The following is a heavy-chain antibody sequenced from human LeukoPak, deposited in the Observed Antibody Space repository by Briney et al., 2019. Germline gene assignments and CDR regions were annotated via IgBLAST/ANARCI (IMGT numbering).Heavy chain of an antibody. V-gene: IGHV1-2*02. CDR1: VYTFTGYY. Sequence: GASVKVSCKASVYTFTGYYMHWGRQAPGQGLEWMGWINPNSGGTNYAQKFQGRVTMTRDTSISTAYMELSRLRSDDTAVYYCARVGFPGEYCFDYWGQGTLVTVSS. J-gene: IGHJ4*02. CDR3: ARVGFPGEYCFDY. CDR2: INPNSGGT. D-gene: IGHD2/OR15-2a*01.